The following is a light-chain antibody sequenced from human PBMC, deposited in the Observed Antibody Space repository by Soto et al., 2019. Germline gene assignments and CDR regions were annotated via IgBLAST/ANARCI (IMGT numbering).Light chain of an antibody. CDR2: DAS. Sequence: DIQMTQSPSTLSASVGDRVTITCRASQSISSWLAWYQQKPGNAPKLLIYDASSLESGVPSRFSGSGSGTEFTLTISSLQPDDFATYYCQQYITYSWTFGQGTKVDIK. J-gene: IGKJ1*01. CDR3: QQYITYSWT. CDR1: QSISSW. V-gene: IGKV1-5*01.